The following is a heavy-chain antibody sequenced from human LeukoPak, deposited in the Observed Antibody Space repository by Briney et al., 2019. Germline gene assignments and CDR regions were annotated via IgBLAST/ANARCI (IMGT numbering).Heavy chain of an antibody. CDR2: INSDGSST. CDR1: GFTFSDYY. D-gene: IGHD6-13*01. CDR3: ARLAAVGF. J-gene: IGHJ3*01. Sequence: GGSLRLSCAASGFTFSDYYMSWIRQAPGKGLVWVSRINSDGSSTNYADSVKGRFTISRDNAKNTLYLQMNSLRVEDTAVYYCARLAAVGFWGQGTMVTVSS. V-gene: IGHV3-74*01.